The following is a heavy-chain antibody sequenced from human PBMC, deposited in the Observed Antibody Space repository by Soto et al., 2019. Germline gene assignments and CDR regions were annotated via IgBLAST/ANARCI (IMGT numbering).Heavy chain of an antibody. Sequence: GGSLRLSCAASGFTFSSYWMHWVRQAPGKGLVWVSRINSDGSSTNYADSVKGRFTISRDNAKNTLYLQMNSLRDEDTAVYYCARDFWPFTEIKMFDPWGQGTLVTVSS. V-gene: IGHV3-74*01. CDR2: INSDGSST. CDR3: ARDFWPFTEIKMFDP. D-gene: IGHD3-3*01. J-gene: IGHJ5*02. CDR1: GFTFSSYW.